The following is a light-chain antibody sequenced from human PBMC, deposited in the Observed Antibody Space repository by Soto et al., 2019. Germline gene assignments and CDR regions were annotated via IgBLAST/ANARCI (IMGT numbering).Light chain of an antibody. J-gene: IGLJ2*01. CDR3: CSHAGSITPVV. V-gene: IGLV2-23*02. CDR2: EVS. Sequence: QSVLTQAASVSGSPGQSITISCTGTSSDVGSYNLVSWYQRHPGKAPKLIIYEVSRRPSGASNRFSGSRSGNTASLTISGLQAEDEADYYCCSHAGSITPVVFGGGTKLTVL. CDR1: SSDVGSYNL.